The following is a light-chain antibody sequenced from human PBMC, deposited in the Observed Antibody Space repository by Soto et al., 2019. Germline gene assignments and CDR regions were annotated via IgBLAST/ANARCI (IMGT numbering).Light chain of an antibody. J-gene: IGKJ1*01. CDR2: DTF. Sequence: IVLTQSPATLSLSPGARATLSCRAGQSVSNYLAWYQQKPGQAPRLLIYDTFNRATGIPARFSGSGSGTDFPLTISRLAPEDLAVYFWEHRSSWPWTSGQGTKVEIK. CDR3: EHRSSWPWT. CDR1: QSVSNY. V-gene: IGKV3-11*01.